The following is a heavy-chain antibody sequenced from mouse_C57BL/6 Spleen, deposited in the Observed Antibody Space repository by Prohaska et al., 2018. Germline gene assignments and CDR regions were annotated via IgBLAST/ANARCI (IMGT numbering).Heavy chain of an antibody. CDR2: INPNNGGT. D-gene: IGHD2-5*01. Sequence: HGKSLEWIGYINPNNGGTSYNQKFKGKATLTVNKSSSTAYMELRSLTSEDSAVYYCARSGAYYSNYGWFAYWGQGTLVTVSA. J-gene: IGHJ3*01. V-gene: IGHV1-22*01. CDR3: ARSGAYYSNYGWFAY.